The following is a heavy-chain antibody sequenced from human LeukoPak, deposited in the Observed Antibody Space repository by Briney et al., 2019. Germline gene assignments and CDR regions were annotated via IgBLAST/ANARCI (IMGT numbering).Heavy chain of an antibody. CDR1: GFTFSSYA. CDR3: AKDFLLRLGELSSPYAFDI. V-gene: IGHV3-23*01. CDR2: ISGSGGST. Sequence: PGGSLRPSCAASGFTFSSYAMSWVRQAPGKGLEWVSAISGSGGSTYYADSVKGRFTISRDNSKNTLYLQMNSLRAEDTAVYYCAKDFLLRLGELSSPYAFDIWGQGTMVTVSS. D-gene: IGHD3-16*02. J-gene: IGHJ3*02.